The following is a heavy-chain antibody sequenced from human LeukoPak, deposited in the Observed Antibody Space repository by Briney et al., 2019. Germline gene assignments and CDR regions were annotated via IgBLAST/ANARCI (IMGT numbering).Heavy chain of an antibody. CDR1: GFTFSSYS. CDR3: ARGTHSSGWYVDY. Sequence: AGGSLRLSCAASGFTFSSYSMNWVRQAPGKGLEWVSYISSSSSTIYYADSVKGRFTISRDNAKNSLYLQMNSLRAEDTAVYYCARGTHSSGWYVDYWGQGTLVTVSS. D-gene: IGHD6-19*01. CDR2: ISSSSSTI. J-gene: IGHJ4*02. V-gene: IGHV3-48*04.